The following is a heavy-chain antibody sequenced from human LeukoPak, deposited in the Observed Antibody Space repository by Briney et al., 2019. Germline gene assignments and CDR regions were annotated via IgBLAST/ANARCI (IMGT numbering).Heavy chain of an antibody. D-gene: IGHD6-6*01. CDR3: AREVGSSSYGPSYYMDV. Sequence: GGSLRLSCAASGFTFSSYSMNCVRQAPGEGLEWVSSISSSSSYIYYADSVKGRFTISRDNAKTSLYLQMNSLRAEDTAVYYCAREVGSSSYGPSYYMDVWGKGTTVTVSS. J-gene: IGHJ6*03. CDR2: ISSSSSYI. CDR1: GFTFSSYS. V-gene: IGHV3-21*01.